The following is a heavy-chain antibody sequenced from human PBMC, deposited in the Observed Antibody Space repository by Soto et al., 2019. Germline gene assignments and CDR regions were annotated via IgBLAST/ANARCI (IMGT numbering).Heavy chain of an antibody. V-gene: IGHV3-43*01. CDR1: GFTFDDYT. CDR2: ISWDGGST. J-gene: IGHJ4*02. D-gene: IGHD3-3*01. CDR3: AKDGDFWRTEPYYFDY. Sequence: GGSLRLSCAASGFTFDDYTMHWVRQAPGKGLEWVSLISWDGGSTYYADSVKGRFTISRDNSKNSLYLQMNSLRTEDTALYYCAKDGDFWRTEPYYFDYWGQGTLVTVSS.